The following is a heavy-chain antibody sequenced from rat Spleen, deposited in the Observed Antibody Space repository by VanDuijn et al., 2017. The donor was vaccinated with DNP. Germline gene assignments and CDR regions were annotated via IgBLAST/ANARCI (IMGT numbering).Heavy chain of an antibody. CDR3: ARHNYGSYFDY. D-gene: IGHD1-3*01. CDR2: ISTSGGST. V-gene: IGHV5S11*01. CDR1: GFTFGNSG. J-gene: IGHJ2*01. Sequence: EVQLVESGGGLVQPGRSLKFSCVVSGFTFGNSGMAWVRQAPTKGLEWVASISTSGGSTYYRDSVKGRFTVSRDNATSTLYLQMDSLRSEETATYYCARHNYGSYFDYWGQGVMVTVSS.